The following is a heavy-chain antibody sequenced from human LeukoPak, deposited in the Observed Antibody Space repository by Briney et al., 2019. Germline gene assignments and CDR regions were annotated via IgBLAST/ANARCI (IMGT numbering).Heavy chain of an antibody. Sequence: QPGGSLRLSCAASGFTFSSYVMSWVRQAPGKGLEWLSVISNSGDTTYYAYSVKGRFTISRDNSKNTLYLQMNSLRAEDTAVYYCAKRRPAIYAFDIWGQGTMVTVSS. CDR1: GFTFSSYV. CDR2: ISNSGDTT. V-gene: IGHV3-23*01. D-gene: IGHD2-2*02. J-gene: IGHJ3*02. CDR3: AKRRPAIYAFDI.